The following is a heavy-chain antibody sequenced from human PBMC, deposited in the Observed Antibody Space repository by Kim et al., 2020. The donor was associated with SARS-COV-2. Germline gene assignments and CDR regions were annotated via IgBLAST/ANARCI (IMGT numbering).Heavy chain of an antibody. V-gene: IGHV4-39*01. CDR3: ARRLVGSGYRPFDY. J-gene: IGHJ4*02. D-gene: IGHD3-3*01. Sequence: TPPLKSRVTLSVDTSKNQFPLKLGSVTAADTAVYYCARRLVGSGYRPFDYWGQGTLVTVSS.